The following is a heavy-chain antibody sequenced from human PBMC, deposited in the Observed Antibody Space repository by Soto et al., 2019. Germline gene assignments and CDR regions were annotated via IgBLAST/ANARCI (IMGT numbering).Heavy chain of an antibody. CDR2: IYYTGIT. CDR3: ATLRGVGVVSPYLDY. V-gene: IGHV4-59*08. CDR1: GASINNYH. J-gene: IGHJ4*02. Sequence: PSGTLSLTCTVSGASINNYHWTWIRQPPGKGLEWIAYIYYTGITNFNPSLKSRVTISMDTSKNQFSLKLRSVTAADTAVYFCATLRGVGVVSPYLDYWGQGLMVTVSS. D-gene: IGHD3-10*01.